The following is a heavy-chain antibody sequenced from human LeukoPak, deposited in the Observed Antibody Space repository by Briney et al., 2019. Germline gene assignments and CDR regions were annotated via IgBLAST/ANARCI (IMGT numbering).Heavy chain of an antibody. J-gene: IGHJ4*02. CDR2: INHSGST. CDR3: ARVPYQAGYYFDY. D-gene: IGHD2-2*01. CDR1: GGSFIGYY. Sequence: PSETLSLTCAVYGGSFIGYYSSGIPHPPRKGLECIGEINHSGSTNYNPSLKSRVTISVDTSKNQCSLKLSSVTAADTAVYYCARVPYQAGYYFDYWGQGTLVTVSS. V-gene: IGHV4-34*01.